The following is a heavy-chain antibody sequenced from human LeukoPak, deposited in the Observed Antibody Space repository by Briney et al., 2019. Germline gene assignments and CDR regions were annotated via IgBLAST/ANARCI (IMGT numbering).Heavy chain of an antibody. CDR1: GGSISSYY. CDR2: IYYSGST. V-gene: IGHV4-59*01. J-gene: IGHJ5*02. Sequence: SETLSLTCTVSGGSISSYYWSWIRQPPGKGLEWIGYIYYSGSTNYNPSLKSRVTISVDTSKNQFSLKLSSVTAADTAVYYCAKTFPRYSGSKGFDPWGQGTLVTVSS. D-gene: IGHD1-26*01. CDR3: AKTFPRYSGSKGFDP.